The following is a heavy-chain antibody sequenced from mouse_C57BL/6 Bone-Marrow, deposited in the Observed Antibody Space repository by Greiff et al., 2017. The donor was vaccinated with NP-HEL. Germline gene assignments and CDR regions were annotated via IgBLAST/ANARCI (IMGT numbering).Heavy chain of an antibody. J-gene: IGHJ2*01. D-gene: IGHD3-3*01. V-gene: IGHV1-63*01. CDR1: GYTFTNYW. CDR2: IYPGGGYT. Sequence: QVQLKQSGAELVRPGTSVKMSCKASGYTFTNYWIGWAKQRPGHGLEWIGDIYPGGGYTNYNEKFKGKATLTADKSSSTAYMQFSSLTSEDSAIYYCARCGDCAFDYWGQGTTLTVSS. CDR3: ARCGDCAFDY.